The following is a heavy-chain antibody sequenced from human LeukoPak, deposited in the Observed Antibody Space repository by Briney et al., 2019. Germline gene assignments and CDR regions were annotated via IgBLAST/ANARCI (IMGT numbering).Heavy chain of an antibody. J-gene: IGHJ4*02. CDR3: ARQNDFRLDY. Sequence: GESLKISCKGSGYSFTSYWIGWVRQMPGKGLEWMRIIYPGDSDTRYSPSLQGQVTISVDTSIGTAYLQWSSLKASDTAIYYCARQNDFRLDYWGQGTLVTVSS. D-gene: IGHD3-3*01. V-gene: IGHV5-51*01. CDR1: GYSFTSYW. CDR2: IYPGDSDT.